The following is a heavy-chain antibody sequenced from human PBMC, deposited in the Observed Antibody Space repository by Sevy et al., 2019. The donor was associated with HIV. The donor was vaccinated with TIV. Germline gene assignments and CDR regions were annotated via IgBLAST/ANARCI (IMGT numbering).Heavy chain of an antibody. Sequence: GGSLRLSCAASGFTFRSYTMNWVRQAPGKGLEWVSSISGSSGNIYYADSVKGRFTISRDDAKNSLYLQMNSLRAEDTAVYYCARERLLGYYYYGMDVWGQGTTVTVSS. CDR2: ISGSSGNI. J-gene: IGHJ6*02. CDR3: ARERLLGYYYYGMDV. V-gene: IGHV3-21*01. CDR1: GFTFRSYT.